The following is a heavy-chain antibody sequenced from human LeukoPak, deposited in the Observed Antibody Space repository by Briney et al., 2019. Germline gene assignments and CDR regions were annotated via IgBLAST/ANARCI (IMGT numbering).Heavy chain of an antibody. V-gene: IGHV3-53*01. CDR3: AREAIVVAGYFDY. D-gene: IGHD6-19*01. Sequence: GGSLRLSCAASGFTFSSYWMSWVRQAPGKGLEWVSLIYSDGSTYYADSVKGRFTISRDNSKNTLYLQVNSLRAEDTAVYYCAREAIVVAGYFDYWGQGTLVTVSS. J-gene: IGHJ4*02. CDR1: GFTFSSYW. CDR2: IYSDGST.